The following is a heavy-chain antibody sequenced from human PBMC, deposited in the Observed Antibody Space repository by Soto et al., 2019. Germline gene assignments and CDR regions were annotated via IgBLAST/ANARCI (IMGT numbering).Heavy chain of an antibody. CDR2: TYYRSKWYN. D-gene: IGHD3-10*01. J-gene: IGHJ5*02. Sequence: PSQTLSLTCAISGDSVSSNSAAWNWIRQSPSRGLEWLGRTYYRSKWYNDYAVSVRSRITINPDTSKNQFSLQLNSVTPEDTAVYYCAREVLQILLWFGELLPAHYNWFDPWGQGTLVTVSS. CDR1: GDSVSSNSAA. CDR3: AREVLQILLWFGELLPAHYNWFDP. V-gene: IGHV6-1*01.